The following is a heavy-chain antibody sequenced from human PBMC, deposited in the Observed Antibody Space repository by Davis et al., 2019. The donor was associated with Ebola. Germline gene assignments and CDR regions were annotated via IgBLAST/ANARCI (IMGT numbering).Heavy chain of an antibody. V-gene: IGHV3-15*07. CDR2: IKSKTDGGTT. CDR3: QRWFSGGV. D-gene: IGHD2-8*02. J-gene: IGHJ4*02. Sequence: GESLKISCAASGFTFSSYIMNWVCQAPGKGLEWVGRIKSKTDGGTTDYAAPVKGRFTISRDDSKNTLYLQMNSLKTEDTAVYYCQRWFSGGVGGQGTLVTVSS. CDR1: GFTFSSYI.